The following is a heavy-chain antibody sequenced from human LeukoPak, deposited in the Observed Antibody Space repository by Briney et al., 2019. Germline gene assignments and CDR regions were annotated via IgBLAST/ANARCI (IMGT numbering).Heavy chain of an antibody. CDR1: GGSISSYY. Sequence: KPSETLSLTCSVSGGSISSYYWSWIRQPPGKGLEWIGYIYYTGSTNYNPSLKSRVTISMDTSKKQFSLKLNSVTAADTAVYYCANSESDYVLDAFDIWGQGTVVTVSS. J-gene: IGHJ3*02. CDR3: ANSESDYVLDAFDI. V-gene: IGHV4-59*01. CDR2: IYYTGST. D-gene: IGHD4-17*01.